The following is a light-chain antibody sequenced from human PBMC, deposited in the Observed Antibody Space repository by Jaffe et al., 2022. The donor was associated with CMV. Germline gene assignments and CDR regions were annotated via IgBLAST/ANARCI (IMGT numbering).Light chain of an antibody. V-gene: IGLV1-40*01. Sequence: QSVLTQPPSVSGAPGQRVTISCNGSSSNIGADYDVHWYQQLPGTAPKLLIYGNIKRPSGVPDRFSGSKSGTSVSLAITGLQAEDEADYYCQSFDSSLSTWVFGGGTKLTVL. CDR1: SSNIGADYD. CDR2: GNI. CDR3: QSFDSSLSTWV. J-gene: IGLJ3*02.